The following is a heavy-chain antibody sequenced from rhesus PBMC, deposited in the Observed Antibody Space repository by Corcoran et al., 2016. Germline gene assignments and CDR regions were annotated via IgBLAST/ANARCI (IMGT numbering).Heavy chain of an antibody. CDR2: IDGNSATT. J-gene: IGHJ5-2*01. V-gene: IGHV4-73*01. CDR1: GGSISGFYF. Sequence: QVTLQQWGEGLMKPSETLSLTCSVYGGSISGFYFCTWLRRAPGKGLEWIGNIDGNSATTNYSPTLKNRVTISKDTFKNQLSLRLYSVTAADTAAYYCARGASGWSDNSLDVWGPGVLVTVSS. CDR3: ARGASGWSDNSLDV. D-gene: IGHD6S26*01.